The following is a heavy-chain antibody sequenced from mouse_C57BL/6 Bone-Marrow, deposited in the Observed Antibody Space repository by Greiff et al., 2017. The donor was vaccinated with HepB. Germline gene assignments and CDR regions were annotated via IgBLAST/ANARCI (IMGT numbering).Heavy chain of an antibody. J-gene: IGHJ3*01. Sequence: QVQLQQSGAELVRPGASVTLSCKASGYTFTDYEMHWVKQTPVHGLEWIGAIDPETGGTAYNQKFKGKAILTADKSSSTAYMELRSLTSEDSAVYYCTRSDDGDYRYWFAYWGRGTLITVSA. CDR1: GYTFTDYE. CDR3: TRSDDGDYRYWFAY. CDR2: IDPETGGT. V-gene: IGHV1-15*01. D-gene: IGHD2-3*01.